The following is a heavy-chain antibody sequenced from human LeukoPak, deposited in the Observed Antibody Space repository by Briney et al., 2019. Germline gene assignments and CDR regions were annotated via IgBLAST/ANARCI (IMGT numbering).Heavy chain of an antibody. CDR3: ARQQMATMPGFDY. Sequence: SETLSLTCTVSGGSISSYYWSWIRQPPGKGLEWIGYIYYSGSTNYNPSLKSRVTISVDTSKNQFSLKLSSVTAADTAVYYCARQQMATMPGFDYWGQGTLVTVSS. CDR2: IYYSGST. V-gene: IGHV4-59*08. D-gene: IGHD5-24*01. J-gene: IGHJ4*02. CDR1: GGSISSYY.